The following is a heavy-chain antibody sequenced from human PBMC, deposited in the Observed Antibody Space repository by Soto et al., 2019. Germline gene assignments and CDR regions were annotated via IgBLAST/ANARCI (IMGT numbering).Heavy chain of an antibody. V-gene: IGHV1-18*01. Sequence: QVQLVQSGAEVKKPGASVKVSCKASGYTFTRSGISWVRQAPGQGPEWMGWISSYNGDTNYAQTFQGRVTMTTDTSTSTAYMELRSLRSDDTAVYYCARDGVAPYYSYGMDVWGQGTPVTVSS. D-gene: IGHD5-12*01. CDR2: ISSYNGDT. CDR3: ARDGVAPYYSYGMDV. CDR1: GYTFTRSG. J-gene: IGHJ6*02.